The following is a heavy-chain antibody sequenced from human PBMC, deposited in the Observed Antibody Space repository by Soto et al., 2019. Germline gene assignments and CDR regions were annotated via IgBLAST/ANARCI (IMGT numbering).Heavy chain of an antibody. CDR2: VSIGGST. D-gene: IGHD2-15*01. CDR3: AKRRGAGGHFAY. V-gene: IGHV3-23*01. J-gene: IGHJ4*02. Sequence: DVQLLESGGGLVQPEGSLRLSCAASGFTFSSYAMGWVRQGPGKGLEWVAVVSIGGSTHYADSVRGRFTISRDNSKNTLSLQMNSMTAEDTAVYFCAKRRGAGGHFAYWGQGALVTVSS. CDR1: GFTFSSYA.